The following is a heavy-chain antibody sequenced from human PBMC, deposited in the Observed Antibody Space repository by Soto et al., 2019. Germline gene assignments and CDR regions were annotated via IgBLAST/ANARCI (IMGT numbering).Heavy chain of an antibody. CDR2: INVYNGNT. Sequence: ASVKVSCKASGYTFTNYGISWVRQAPGQGLEWMGWINVYNGNTKYAQKVQGRVTMTTDTSTSTAYMELGSLRSDDTAVYYCARGVGSGSYYNQYNWFDPWGQRTLVTVSS. V-gene: IGHV1-18*01. D-gene: IGHD3-10*01. CDR3: ARGVGSGSYYNQYNWFDP. CDR1: GYTFTNYG. J-gene: IGHJ5*02.